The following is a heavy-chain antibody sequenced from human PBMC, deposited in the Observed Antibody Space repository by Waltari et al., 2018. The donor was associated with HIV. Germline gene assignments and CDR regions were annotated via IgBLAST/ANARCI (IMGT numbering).Heavy chain of an antibody. CDR2: IVSSSSTI. V-gene: IGHV3-48*02. CDR3: ARDRSSGWYDWFDP. D-gene: IGHD6-19*01. CDR1: GFTFSSYS. Sequence: EVQLVESGGGLVQPGGSLRLSCAASGFTFSSYSMNWVRQAPGKGLDWVSYIVSSSSTIYYADSVKGRFTISRDNAKNSLYLQMNSLRDEDTAVYYCARDRSSGWYDWFDPWGQGTLVTVSS. J-gene: IGHJ5*02.